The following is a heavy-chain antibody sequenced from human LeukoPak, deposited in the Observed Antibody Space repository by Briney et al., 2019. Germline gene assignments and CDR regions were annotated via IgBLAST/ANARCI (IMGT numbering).Heavy chain of an antibody. CDR2: IYYSGST. D-gene: IGHD6-13*01. CDR3: ARESSAAAGDY. J-gene: IGHJ4*02. CDR1: GGSISSYY. Sequence: SETLSLTCTVSGGSISSYYWSWIRQPPGKGLEWIGYIYYSGSTNYNPSLKSRVTMSVDTSKNQFSLNLRSVTAADTAVYYCARESSAAAGDYWGQGTLVTVSS. V-gene: IGHV4-59*12.